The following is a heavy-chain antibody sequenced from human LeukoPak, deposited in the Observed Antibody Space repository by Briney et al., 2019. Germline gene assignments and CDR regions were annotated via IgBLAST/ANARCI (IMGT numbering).Heavy chain of an antibody. V-gene: IGHV3-30*18. CDR2: ISYDGSNK. CDR3: AKDEVVRGLVIRFDY. Sequence: PGGSLRLSCAASGFTFSSYGMHWVRQAPGKGLEWVAVISYDGSNKYYADSVKGRFTISRDNSKNTLYLQMNSLRAEDTAVYYCAKDEVVRGLVIRFDYWGQGTLVTVSS. CDR1: GFTFSSYG. D-gene: IGHD3-10*01. J-gene: IGHJ4*02.